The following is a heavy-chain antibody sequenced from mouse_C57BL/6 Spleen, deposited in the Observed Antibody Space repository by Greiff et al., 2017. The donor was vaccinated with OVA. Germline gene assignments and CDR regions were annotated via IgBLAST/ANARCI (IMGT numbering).Heavy chain of an antibody. V-gene: IGHV1-81*01. Sequence: VQLQESGAELARPGASVKLSCKASGYTFTSYGISWVKQRTGQGLEWIGEIYPRSGNTYYNEKFKGKATLTADKSSSTAYMELRSLTSEDSAVYFCAREAYYGYDGGDDWGQGTTLTVSS. CDR1: GYTFTSYG. CDR2: IYPRSGNT. CDR3: AREAYYGYDGGDD. J-gene: IGHJ2*01. D-gene: IGHD2-9*01.